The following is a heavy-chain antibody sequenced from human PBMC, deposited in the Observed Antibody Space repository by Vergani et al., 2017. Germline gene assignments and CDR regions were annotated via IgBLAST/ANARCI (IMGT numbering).Heavy chain of an antibody. CDR2: ISWNSGSI. CDR3: AKAGTTANWYYFDY. CDR1: GFTFDDYA. D-gene: IGHD4-11*01. Sequence: EVQLVESGGGLVQPGRSLRLSCAASGFTFDDYAMHWFRQAPGKGLEWVSGISWNSGSIGYADSVKGRFTISRDNAKNSLYLQMNSLRAEDTALYYCAKAGTTANWYYFDYWGQGTLVTVSS. J-gene: IGHJ4*02. V-gene: IGHV3-9*01.